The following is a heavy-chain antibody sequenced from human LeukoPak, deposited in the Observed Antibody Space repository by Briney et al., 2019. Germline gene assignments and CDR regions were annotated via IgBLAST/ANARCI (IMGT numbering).Heavy chain of an antibody. Sequence: GGSLRLSCAASGFTFSTYGMHWVRQAPGKGLKWVAFIRYDGSDKYYADSVKGRFTISRDNSRNTLYLHMNSLRAEDTAVYYCAKGAGYGDLGYFYYMDVWGKGTTVTVSS. CDR2: IRYDGSDK. J-gene: IGHJ6*03. V-gene: IGHV3-30*02. D-gene: IGHD4-17*01. CDR3: AKGAGYGDLGYFYYMDV. CDR1: GFTFSTYG.